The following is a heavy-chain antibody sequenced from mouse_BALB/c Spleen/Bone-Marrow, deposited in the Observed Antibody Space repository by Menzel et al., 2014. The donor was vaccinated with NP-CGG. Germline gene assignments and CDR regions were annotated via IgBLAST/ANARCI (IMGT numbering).Heavy chain of an antibody. CDR1: GFTFSSYG. Sequence: EVKLVESGGGLVQPGGSLKLPCAASGFTFSSYGMSWVRQTPDKRLELVATINSNGGSTYYPDSVKGRFTISRDNAKNTLYLQMSSLKSEDTAMYYCARVWYFDYWGRGTSLTVSS. CDR2: INSNGGST. V-gene: IGHV5-6-3*01. CDR3: ARVWYFDY. J-gene: IGHJ2*03.